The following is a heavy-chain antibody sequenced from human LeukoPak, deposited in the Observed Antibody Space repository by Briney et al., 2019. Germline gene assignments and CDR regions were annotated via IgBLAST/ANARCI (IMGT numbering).Heavy chain of an antibody. CDR2: ISWNSGSI. CDR1: GFTFDDYA. Sequence: GRSLRLSCAASGFTFDDYAMHWVRQAPGKGLEWVSGISWNSGSIGYADSVKGRFTIPRDNAKNSLYLQMNSLRAEDMALYYCAKDNSRFLEWLSFDYWGQGTLVTVSS. J-gene: IGHJ4*02. D-gene: IGHD3-3*01. CDR3: AKDNSRFLEWLSFDY. V-gene: IGHV3-9*03.